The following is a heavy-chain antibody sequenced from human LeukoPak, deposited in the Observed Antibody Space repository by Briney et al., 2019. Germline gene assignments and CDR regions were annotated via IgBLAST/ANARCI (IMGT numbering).Heavy chain of an antibody. J-gene: IGHJ4*02. V-gene: IGHV3-23*01. Sequence: GGSLRFSCAASGFTFSSYAMSWVRQAPGKGVEWVSAISGSGGSTYYADSVKGRFTISRDNSKNTLYLQRNSLRAEDTAVYYCAKDVAAAGQFDYWGQGTLVTVSS. CDR2: ISGSGGST. D-gene: IGHD6-13*01. CDR3: AKDVAAAGQFDY. CDR1: GFTFSSYA.